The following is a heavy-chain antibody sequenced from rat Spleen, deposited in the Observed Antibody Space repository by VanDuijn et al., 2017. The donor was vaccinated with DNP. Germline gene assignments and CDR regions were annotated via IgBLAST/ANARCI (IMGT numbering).Heavy chain of an antibody. Sequence: EVKLVESGGGLVQPGRSLKLSCAASGFTFSDYNMAWVRQAPKKGLEWFATIVYDGIQTYYRDSVKGRFTISRDNAKSTLYLQMDSLRSEDTATYYCATDAVAYWGQGTLVTVSS. CDR3: ATDAVAY. V-gene: IGHV5S10*01. CDR1: GFTFSDYN. J-gene: IGHJ3*01. CDR2: IVYDGIQT.